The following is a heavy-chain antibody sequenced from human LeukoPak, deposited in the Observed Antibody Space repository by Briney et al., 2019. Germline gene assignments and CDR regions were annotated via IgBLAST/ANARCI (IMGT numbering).Heavy chain of an antibody. J-gene: IGHJ4*02. CDR1: GYTFSSYG. CDR3: ARGYGSGSYFSPSLWY. Sequence: ASVKVSCKASGYTFSSYGISWVRQAPGQGLEWMGWISAYNGNTNYAQKLQGRVTMTTDTSTSTAYMELRSLRSDDTAVYYCARGYGSGSYFSPSLWYWGQGTLVTVSS. CDR2: ISAYNGNT. D-gene: IGHD3-10*01. V-gene: IGHV1-18*01.